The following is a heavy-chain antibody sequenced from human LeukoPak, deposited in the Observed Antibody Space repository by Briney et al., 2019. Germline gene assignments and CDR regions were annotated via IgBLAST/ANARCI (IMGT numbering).Heavy chain of an antibody. Sequence: PSETLSLTCAVSGGSISSGGYSWSWIRQPPGKGLEWIGYIYHSGSTYYNPSLKSRVTISVDRSKNQFSLKLSSVTAADTAVYYCARTSPYGVAFDYWGQGTLVTVSS. CDR1: GGSISSGGYS. CDR2: IYHSGST. D-gene: IGHD3-10*01. CDR3: ARTSPYGVAFDY. J-gene: IGHJ4*02. V-gene: IGHV4-30-2*01.